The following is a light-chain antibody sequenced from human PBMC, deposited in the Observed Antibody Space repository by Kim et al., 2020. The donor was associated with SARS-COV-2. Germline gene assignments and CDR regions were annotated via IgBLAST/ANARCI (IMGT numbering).Light chain of an antibody. CDR2: DAS. Sequence: VSVGDRVTITCRASHSISSWLAWYQQKPGKAPKLLIYDASSLESGVPSRFSGSGSGTEFTLTISSLQPDDFATYYCQQYNSYSPTFGQGTKVDIK. CDR3: QQYNSYSPT. V-gene: IGKV1-5*01. CDR1: HSISSW. J-gene: IGKJ1*01.